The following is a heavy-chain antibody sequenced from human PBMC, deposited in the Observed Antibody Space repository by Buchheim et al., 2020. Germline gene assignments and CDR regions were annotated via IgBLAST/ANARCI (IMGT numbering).Heavy chain of an antibody. D-gene: IGHD3-3*01. CDR2: IKGDGIET. J-gene: IGHJ4*02. V-gene: IGHV3-7*01. CDR1: GFTLSTYW. CDR3: VTDLGWYRFDH. Sequence: EVQLVESGGGLVQPGESLRLSCAASGFTLSTYWMGWVRQAPGRGLEWVADIKGDGIETYYVDSVKGRFTISRDHAKNSLYLQMNSLKVEDTAVYYCVTDLGWYRFDHWGQGTL.